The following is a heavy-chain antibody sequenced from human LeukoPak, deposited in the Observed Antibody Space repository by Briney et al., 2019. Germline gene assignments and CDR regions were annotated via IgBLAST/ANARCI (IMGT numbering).Heavy chain of an antibody. D-gene: IGHD3-9*01. CDR3: ARDLDGGRYFDWSHLGAFDI. Sequence: PGGSLRLSCAASGFTFSSYSMNWVRQAPGKGLEWVSSISSSSSYIYYADSVKGRFTISRDNAKNSLYLQMNSLRAEGTAVYYCARDLDGGRYFDWSHLGAFDIWGQGTMVTVSS. V-gene: IGHV3-21*01. J-gene: IGHJ3*02. CDR1: GFTFSSYS. CDR2: ISSSSSYI.